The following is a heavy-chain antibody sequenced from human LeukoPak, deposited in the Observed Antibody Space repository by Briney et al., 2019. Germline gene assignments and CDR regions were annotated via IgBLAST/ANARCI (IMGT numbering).Heavy chain of an antibody. CDR1: GYTFTGYY. D-gene: IGHD6-13*01. Sequence: ASVKVSCKASGYTFTGYYMHWVRQAPGQGLEWMGWINPNSGGTNYAQKFQGRVTMTRDTSISTAYMELSRLRSDDTAVYYCARVDGYSSSFFDYWCQGTLVTVSS. CDR2: INPNSGGT. V-gene: IGHV1-2*02. J-gene: IGHJ4*02. CDR3: ARVDGYSSSFFDY.